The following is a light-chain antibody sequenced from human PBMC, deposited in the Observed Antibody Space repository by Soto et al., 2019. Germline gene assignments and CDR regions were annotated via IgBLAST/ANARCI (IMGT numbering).Light chain of an antibody. CDR3: QQHNNWPPWK. CDR1: QSVSSN. Sequence: EIVITQSPAILSVSPVEGATLSCRASQSVSSNLAWYQQKPGQAPRLLIYGASTRATGIPARFSGSGSGTEFTLTISSLQSEDFAVYYCQQHNNWPPWKFGQGTKVDIK. CDR2: GAS. V-gene: IGKV3-15*01. J-gene: IGKJ1*01.